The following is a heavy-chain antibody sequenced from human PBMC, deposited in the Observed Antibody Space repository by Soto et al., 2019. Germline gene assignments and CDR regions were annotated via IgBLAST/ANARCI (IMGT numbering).Heavy chain of an antibody. CDR1: VVSIFSVDNY. Sequence: SSTXSLTCSVSVVSIFSVDNYWSWIRQAPGKGLEWIGSVYYVGSPFYNPSLKSRVTMSIDTTKNQFSLNLTSVTATDTAVYYCATIIITGNRHNDLETRGQGISVTVSS. D-gene: IGHD1-1*01. V-gene: IGHV4-39*01. CDR2: VYYVGSP. CDR3: ATIIITGNRHNDLET. J-gene: IGHJ4*02.